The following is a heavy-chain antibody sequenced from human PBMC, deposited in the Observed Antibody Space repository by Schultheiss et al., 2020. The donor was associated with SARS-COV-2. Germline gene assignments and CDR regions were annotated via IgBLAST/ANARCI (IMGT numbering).Heavy chain of an antibody. V-gene: IGHV4-61*08. Sequence: SETLSLTCSVSGGSISSGGYYWSWIRQPPGKGLEWIGYIYYSGSTNYNPSLKSRVTISLDMYKTQSSLKLTSVTAADTAIYYCARDTVTTNWFDPWGQGTLVTVSS. D-gene: IGHD4-17*01. CDR2: IYYSGST. J-gene: IGHJ5*02. CDR1: GGSISSGGYY. CDR3: ARDTVTTNWFDP.